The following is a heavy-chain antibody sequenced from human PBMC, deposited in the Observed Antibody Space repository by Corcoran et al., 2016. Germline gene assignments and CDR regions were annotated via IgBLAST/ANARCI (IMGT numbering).Heavy chain of an antibody. J-gene: IGHJ6*02. Sequence: QLQLQESGPGLVKPSETLSLTCTVSGGSISSSSYYWGWIRQPPGKGLEWIGSIYYSGSTYYNPSLKSLGTISVDTSKNQFSLKLSSVTAPDTGVYYCARDSPPPHFRSFAVGARSGDGMDVWGQGTTVTFSS. D-gene: IGHD3-3*01. CDR2: IYYSGST. V-gene: IGHV4-39*07. CDR3: ARDSPPPHFRSFAVGARSGDGMDV. CDR1: GGSISSSSYY.